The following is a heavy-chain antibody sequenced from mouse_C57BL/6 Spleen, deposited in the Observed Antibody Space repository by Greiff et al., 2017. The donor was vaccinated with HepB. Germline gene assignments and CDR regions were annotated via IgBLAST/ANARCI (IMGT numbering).Heavy chain of an antibody. CDR3: ARDGVYYYGSSHWYFDV. Sequence: VQLQQSGPELVKPGASVKMSCKASGYTFTDYNMHWVKQSHGKSLEWIGYINPNNGGTSYNQKFKGKATLTVNKSSSTAYMELRSLTSEDSAVYYCARDGVYYYGSSHWYFDVWGTGTTVTVSS. CDR2: INPNNGGT. V-gene: IGHV1-22*01. D-gene: IGHD1-1*01. CDR1: GYTFTDYN. J-gene: IGHJ1*03.